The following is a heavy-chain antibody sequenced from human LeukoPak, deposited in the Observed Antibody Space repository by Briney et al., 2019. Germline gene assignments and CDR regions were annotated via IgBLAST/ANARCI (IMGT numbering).Heavy chain of an antibody. CDR2: IYYSGST. CDR3: GRTLRANWFDP. J-gene: IGHJ5*02. Sequence: SETLSLTCTVSGGSISSYYWSWIRQPPGKGLEWIGYIYYSGSTNYNPSLKSRVTISVDTSKNQFSLKLSSVTAADTAVYYCGRTLRANWFDPWGQGNLVTVSS. CDR1: GGSISSYY. V-gene: IGHV4-59*01.